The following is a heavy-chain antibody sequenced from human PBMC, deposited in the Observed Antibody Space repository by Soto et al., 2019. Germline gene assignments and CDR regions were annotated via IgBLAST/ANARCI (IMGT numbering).Heavy chain of an antibody. CDR2: IRGSGGST. D-gene: IGHD5-18*01. V-gene: IGHV3-23*01. Sequence: GGSLRLSCAASGFTFSSYAMSWVRQAPGKGLEWVSAIRGSGGSTYYADSVKGRFTISRDNSKNTLYLQMNSLRAEDTAVYYCAKDRRYGYDYYYGMDVWGQGTTVTVSS. CDR1: GFTFSSYA. CDR3: AKDRRYGYDYYYGMDV. J-gene: IGHJ6*02.